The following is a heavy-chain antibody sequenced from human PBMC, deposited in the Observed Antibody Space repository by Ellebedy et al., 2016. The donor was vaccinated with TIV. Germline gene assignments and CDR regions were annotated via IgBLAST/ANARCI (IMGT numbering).Heavy chain of an antibody. J-gene: IGHJ4*02. CDR2: IGGTSSYM. CDR3: ARDRIVGATSYGF. CDR1: GFTFSNYW. V-gene: IGHV3-21*06. Sequence: GESLKISCAASGFTFSNYWIHWVRQAPGKGLEWVSSIGGTSSYMYYADSVRGRFTISRDNAKNSLYLQMNSLRVEDTAVYYCARDRIVGATSYGFWGQGALVTVSS. D-gene: IGHD1-26*01.